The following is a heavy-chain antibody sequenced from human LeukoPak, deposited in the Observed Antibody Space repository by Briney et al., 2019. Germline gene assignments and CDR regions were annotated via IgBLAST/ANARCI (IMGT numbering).Heavy chain of an antibody. CDR2: IKQDGRFI. V-gene: IGHV3-7*01. CDR1: GFTISSHY. D-gene: IGHD6-19*01. J-gene: IGHJ3*02. Sequence: TGGSLRLSCVASGFTISSHYMTWVRQAPGKGLEWVANIKQDGRFIFYADSVKGRFTISRDNTKNSVFLQMSGLRVDDTAVYCCAREASGDASDIWGQGTMVIVSS. CDR3: AREASGDASDI.